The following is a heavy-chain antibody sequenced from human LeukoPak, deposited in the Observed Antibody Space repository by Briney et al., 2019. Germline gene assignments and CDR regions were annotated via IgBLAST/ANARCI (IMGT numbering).Heavy chain of an antibody. Sequence: SGKVSCKASGGTFSSYAISWVRQAPGQGLELMGGIIPIFGTANYAQKFQGRVTITADESTSTDYMELSSLRSEDTAVYYCARDPVGGWYREGAFDIWGQGTMVTVSS. J-gene: IGHJ3*02. D-gene: IGHD6-19*01. CDR1: GGTFSSYA. CDR3: ARDPVGGWYREGAFDI. V-gene: IGHV1-69*13. CDR2: IIPIFGTA.